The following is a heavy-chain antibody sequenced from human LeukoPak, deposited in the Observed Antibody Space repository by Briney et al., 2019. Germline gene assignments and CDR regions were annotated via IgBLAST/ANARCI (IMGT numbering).Heavy chain of an antibody. CDR2: INDNGGRT. Sequence: PGGSLRLSCSASGFNFSRYAMHWVRPAPGKGLEYVSGINDNGGRTHYGDSVKGRFSISRDKSKNTLHLQMSTLRAEDTALYYCVKDVGGSYAFDYWGQGILVTVAS. CDR3: VKDVGGSYAFDY. D-gene: IGHD1-26*01. V-gene: IGHV3-64D*09. CDR1: GFNFSRYA. J-gene: IGHJ4*02.